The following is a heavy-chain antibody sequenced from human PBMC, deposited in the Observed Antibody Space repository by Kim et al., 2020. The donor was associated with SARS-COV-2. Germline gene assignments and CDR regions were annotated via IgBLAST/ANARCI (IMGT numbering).Heavy chain of an antibody. J-gene: IGHJ4*02. CDR1: GGFFSGYY. D-gene: IGHD1-1*01. CDR2: INHSGVT. CDR3: ARFEVDMETIRDY. V-gene: IGHV4-34*01. Sequence: SETLSLNCDVYGGFFSGYYWSWIRQPPGKGLEWIAEINHSGVTNYNPSLKSRVTISVDTSKNQMSLKLTSVTAGDTAVYYCARFEVDMETIRDYWGQGTLVTGSA.